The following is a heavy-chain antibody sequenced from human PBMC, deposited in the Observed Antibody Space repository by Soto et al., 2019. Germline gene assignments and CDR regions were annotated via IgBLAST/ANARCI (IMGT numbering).Heavy chain of an antibody. CDR2: ISGSGGST. V-gene: IGHV3-23*01. CDR3: AKDNSYYDFWSGSYGMDV. Sequence: QPGGSLRLSCAASGFTFSSYAMSWVRQAPGKGLEWVSAISGSGGSTYYADSVKGRFTISRDNSKNTLYLQMNSLRAEDTAVYYCAKDNSYYDFWSGSYGMDVWGQGTTVTVS. J-gene: IGHJ6*02. CDR1: GFTFSSYA. D-gene: IGHD3-3*01.